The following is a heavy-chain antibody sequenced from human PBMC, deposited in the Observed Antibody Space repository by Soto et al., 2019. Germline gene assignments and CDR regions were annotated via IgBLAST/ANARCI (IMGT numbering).Heavy chain of an antibody. D-gene: IGHD5-12*01. J-gene: IGHJ4*02. CDR1: GFTFSSYW. CDR2: INSDGSST. V-gene: IGHV3-74*01. Sequence: EVQLVESGGGLVQPGGSLRLSCAASGFTFSSYWMHWVRQAPGKGLVWVSRINSDGSSTTYGDSVKGRFTISRDNAKNTLYMQMNSLRAEDTAVYYCVRVPTGGYAFSLDDYWGQGTLVTVSS. CDR3: VRVPTGGYAFSLDDY.